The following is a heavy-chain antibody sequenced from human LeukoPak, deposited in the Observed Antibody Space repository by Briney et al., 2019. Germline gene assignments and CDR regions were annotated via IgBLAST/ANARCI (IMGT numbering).Heavy chain of an antibody. CDR3: TRHPLDTVTTAYYYGMDV. CDR1: GFTFSGSA. D-gene: IGHD4-17*01. V-gene: IGHV3-73*01. J-gene: IGHJ6*02. Sequence: GGSLRLSCAASGFTFSGSAMYWVRQASGKGLEWVGRIRSKANSYATAYAASVKGRFTISRDDSKNTAYLQMNSLKTEDMAVYYCTRHPLDTVTTAYYYGMDVWGQGTTVTVSS. CDR2: IRSKANSYAT.